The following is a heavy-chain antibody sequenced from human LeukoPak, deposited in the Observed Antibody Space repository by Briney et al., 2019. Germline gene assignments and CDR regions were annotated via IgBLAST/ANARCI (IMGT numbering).Heavy chain of an antibody. Sequence: PGGSLRLSCAASGFTFSSYSMNWVRQAPGKGLEWVSAISGSGGSTYYADSVKGRFTISRDNAKNSLYLQMNSLRDEDTAVYYCASTPKWFGELFPSYFDYWGQGTLVTVSS. D-gene: IGHD3-10*01. CDR3: ASTPKWFGELFPSYFDY. CDR1: GFTFSSYS. J-gene: IGHJ4*02. CDR2: ISGSGGST. V-gene: IGHV3-48*02.